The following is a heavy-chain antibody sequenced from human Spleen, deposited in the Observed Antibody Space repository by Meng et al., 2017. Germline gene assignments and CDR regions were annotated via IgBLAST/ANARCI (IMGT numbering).Heavy chain of an antibody. J-gene: IGHJ6*02. CDR1: GFTFSSYE. Sequence: GESLKISCAASGFTFSSYEMNWVRQAPGKGLEWVSYISSSGSTIYYADSAKGRFTISRDNAKNSLYLQMNSLRAEDTAVYYCARDAVVVVPATYYYYGMDVWGQGTTVTVSS. D-gene: IGHD2-2*01. CDR3: ARDAVVVVPATYYYYGMDV. CDR2: ISSSGSTI. V-gene: IGHV3-48*03.